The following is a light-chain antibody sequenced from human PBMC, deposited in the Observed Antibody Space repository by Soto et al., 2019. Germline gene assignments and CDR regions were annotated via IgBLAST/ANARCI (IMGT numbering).Light chain of an antibody. CDR3: SSYTSSSTLGYV. J-gene: IGLJ1*01. Sequence: QSALTQPASVSGSPGQSITISCTGTSSDVGGYNYVSWYQQHPGKAPKLMIYDVSNRPSGVSNRFSGSKSDNMASLTISGLHAEDEADYYCSSYTSSSTLGYVFGTGTKLTVL. CDR1: SSDVGGYNY. CDR2: DVS. V-gene: IGLV2-14*01.